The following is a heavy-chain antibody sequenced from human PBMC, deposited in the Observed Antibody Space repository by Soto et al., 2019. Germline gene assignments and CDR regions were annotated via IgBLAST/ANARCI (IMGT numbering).Heavy chain of an antibody. J-gene: IGHJ4*02. Sequence: EEQLLESGGGLVQPGGSLRISCAASGFSFSTYAMTWVRQAPGKGLEWVSVISSTGGATYYADSVKGRFTISRDNSKNTMYLQMDRLRAEDTAVYFRAKDFADIVVPVDVYFDYWGQGPLVTVSS. CDR3: AKDFADIVVPVDVYFDY. V-gene: IGHV3-23*01. CDR1: GFSFSTYA. CDR2: ISSTGGAT. D-gene: IGHD2-15*01.